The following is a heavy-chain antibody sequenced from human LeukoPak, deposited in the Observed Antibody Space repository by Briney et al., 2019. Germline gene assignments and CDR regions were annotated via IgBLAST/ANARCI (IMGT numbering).Heavy chain of an antibody. CDR2: IYSGGST. J-gene: IGHJ6*02. Sequence: GGSLRLSCAASGFTVSSNYMSWVRQAPGKGLEWVSVIYSGGSTYYADSVKGRFTISRDNSKNTLYLQMNSLGAEDTAVYYCAREAKTYYYYGMDVWGQGTTVTVSS. CDR1: GFTVSSNY. V-gene: IGHV3-66*01. CDR3: AREAKTYYYYGMDV.